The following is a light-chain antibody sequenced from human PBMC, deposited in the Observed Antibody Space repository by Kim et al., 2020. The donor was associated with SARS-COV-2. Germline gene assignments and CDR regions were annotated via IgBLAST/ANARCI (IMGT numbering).Light chain of an antibody. CDR3: SSYTSSITLV. V-gene: IGLV2-14*03. J-gene: IGLJ2*01. CDR2: DVN. CDR1: SRDVGGYDS. Sequence: GQSITISCTGTSRDVGGYDSVSWYQHHPGKAPKVMIYDVNQRPSGVTNRFSGSKSGNTASLTISGLQAEDEADYYCSSYTSSITLVFGGGTQLTVL.